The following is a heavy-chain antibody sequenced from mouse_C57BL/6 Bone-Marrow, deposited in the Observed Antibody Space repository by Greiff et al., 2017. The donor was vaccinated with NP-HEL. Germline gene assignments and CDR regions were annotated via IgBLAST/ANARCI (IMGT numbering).Heavy chain of an antibody. D-gene: IGHD2-5*01. CDR1: GFTFSSYA. CDR2: ISDGGSYT. V-gene: IGHV5-4*01. CDR3: ARDRDYSNDWYFDV. J-gene: IGHJ1*03. Sequence: EVQRVESGGGLVKPGGSLKLSCAASGFTFSSYAMSWVRQTPEKRLEWVATISDGGSYTYYPDNVKGRFTISRDNAKNNLYLQMSHLKSEDTAMYYCARDRDYSNDWYFDVWGTGTTVTVSS.